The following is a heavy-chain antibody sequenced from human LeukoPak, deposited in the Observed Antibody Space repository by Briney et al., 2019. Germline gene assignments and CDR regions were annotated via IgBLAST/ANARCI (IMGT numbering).Heavy chain of an antibody. CDR2: VKQDGSEK. CDR1: GFTFSSYW. CDR3: ARSLTSGYSRAYDY. J-gene: IGHJ4*02. V-gene: IGHV3-7*01. D-gene: IGHD2-15*01. Sequence: GGSLRLSCAASGFTFSSYWMSWVRQAPGKGLEWVANVKQDGSEKYYVDSVKGRFTISRDNAKNSLYLQVNRLRAEDTAVYYCARSLTSGYSRAYDYWGQGTLVTVSS.